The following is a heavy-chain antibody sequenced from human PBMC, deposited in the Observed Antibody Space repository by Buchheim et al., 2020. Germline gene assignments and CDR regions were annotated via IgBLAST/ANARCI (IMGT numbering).Heavy chain of an antibody. D-gene: IGHD3-22*01. V-gene: IGHV3-30*18. CDR2: ISYDGNNK. CDR1: GFTFSSYG. J-gene: IGHJ4*02. CDR3: AKRSETYYYDSSGYYHFDY. Sequence: QVQLVESGGGVVQPGRSLRLSCAASGFTFSSYGMHWVRHAPGKGLEWVAVISYDGNNKYYTDSVKGRFTISRDNSKNTLSLQMNSLRAEDTAVYYCAKRSETYYYDSSGYYHFDYWGQGTL.